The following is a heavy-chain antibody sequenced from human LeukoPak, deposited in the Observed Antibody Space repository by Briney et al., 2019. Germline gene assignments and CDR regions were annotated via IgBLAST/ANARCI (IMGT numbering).Heavy chain of an antibody. J-gene: IGHJ4*02. CDR2: ISYDGSNK. CDR3: ASVGYGSGSPDY. D-gene: IGHD3-10*01. Sequence: HPGGSLRLSCAASGFTFSSYAMHWVRQAPGKGLEWVAVISYDGSNKYYADSVKGRFTISRDNSKNTLYLQMNSLRAEDTAVYYCASVGYGSGSPDYWGQGTLVTVSS. V-gene: IGHV3-30-3*01. CDR1: GFTFSSYA.